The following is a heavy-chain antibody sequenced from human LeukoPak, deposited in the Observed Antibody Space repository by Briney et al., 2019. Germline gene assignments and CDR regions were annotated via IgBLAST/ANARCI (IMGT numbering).Heavy chain of an antibody. V-gene: IGHV3-64*04. CDR1: EFTFSAYA. J-gene: IGHJ4*02. Sequence: PGGSLRPSCSASEFTFSAYAMYWVRQAPGKGLEYVSGISNDGSRSFYADSVKGRFTISRDNSKNTLYLQMNSLRAEDTAVYYCASARVVEVLATPTALDYWGQGTLVTVSS. D-gene: IGHD2-2*01. CDR2: ISNDGSRS. CDR3: ASARVVEVLATPTALDY.